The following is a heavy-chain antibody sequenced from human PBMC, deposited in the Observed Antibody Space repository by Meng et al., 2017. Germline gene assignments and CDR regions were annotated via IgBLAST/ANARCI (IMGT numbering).Heavy chain of an antibody. V-gene: IGHV1-69*06. Sequence: VPVVPSGAEVEKPGSSVKVSCKASGGTFSSYANSWVRQAPGQGLEWMGGIIPIFGTANYAQKFQGRVTITADKSTSTAYMELSSLRSEDTAVYYCARDIAGCFGYWGQGTLVTVSS. CDR2: IIPIFGTA. CDR3: ARDIAGCFGY. J-gene: IGHJ4*02. CDR1: GGTFSSYA. D-gene: IGHD6-13*01.